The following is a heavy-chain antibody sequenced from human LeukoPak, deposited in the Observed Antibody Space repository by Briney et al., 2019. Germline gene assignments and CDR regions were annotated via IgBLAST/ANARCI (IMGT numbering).Heavy chain of an antibody. D-gene: IGHD2-21*02. CDR1: GFSFAYYA. V-gene: IGHV3-43*02. Sequence: GGSLRLSCAASGFSFAYYAMHWVRQAPGKGLEWVSLIIANGDSTYYADSVKGRFTISRDNSKNSLSLQMNSLRTEDTALYYCAKDIEAGTAGFSFDYWGQGTLVAVSS. CDR3: AKDIEAGTAGFSFDY. J-gene: IGHJ4*02. CDR2: IIANGDST.